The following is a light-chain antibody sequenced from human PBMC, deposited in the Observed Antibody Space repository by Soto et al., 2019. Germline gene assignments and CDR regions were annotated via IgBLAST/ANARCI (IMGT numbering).Light chain of an antibody. CDR1: TGAVTSGHY. CDR3: LLSYLSYSGGPVV. CDR2: DTS. J-gene: IGLJ2*01. V-gene: IGLV7-46*01. Sequence: QAVVTQEPSLTVSPGGTVTLTCGSSTGAVTSGHYPYWFQQKPGQAPRTLIYDTSIKQSWTPARFSGSLLGGKAALTLSGAQPEDEADYYCLLSYLSYSGGPVVFGGGTKLTVL.